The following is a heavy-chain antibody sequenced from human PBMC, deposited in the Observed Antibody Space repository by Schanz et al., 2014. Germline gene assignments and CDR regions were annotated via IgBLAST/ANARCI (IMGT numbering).Heavy chain of an antibody. J-gene: IGHJ4*02. CDR1: GFTFSSYG. CDR3: ARANYRRKINFDY. D-gene: IGHD3-10*01. CDR2: MSYDGSIK. V-gene: IGHV3-33*01. Sequence: QVQLVESGGGVVQPGRSLRLSCAASGFTFSSYGMHWVRQAPGKGLEWVAAMSYDGSIKYYGDSVKGRFTISRDNSKNTLYLQMNSLRAEDTALYYCARANYRRKINFDYWGRGTLVTVSS.